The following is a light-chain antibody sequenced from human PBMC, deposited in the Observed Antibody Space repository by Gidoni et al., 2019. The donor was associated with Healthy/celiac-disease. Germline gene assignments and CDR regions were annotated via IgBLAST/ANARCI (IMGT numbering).Light chain of an antibody. CDR2: GAS. Sequence: PGERVTLSCRASQSVSSSYLTWYQQKPGQAPRLLIYGASTRATSIPARFSGSGSGTDFTLTISSLQPEDFAVYYCLQDYNGTFGQGTKVEIK. CDR1: QSVSSSY. V-gene: IGKV3D-7*01. CDR3: LQDYNGT. J-gene: IGKJ1*01.